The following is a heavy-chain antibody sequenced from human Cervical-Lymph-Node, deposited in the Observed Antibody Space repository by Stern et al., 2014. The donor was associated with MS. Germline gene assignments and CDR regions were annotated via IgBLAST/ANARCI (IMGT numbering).Heavy chain of an antibody. V-gene: IGHV1-69*06. CDR1: GGTFSSYV. CDR2: IIPIFGTT. Sequence: QVQLVQSGAEVKKPGSSVKVSCKASGGTFSSYVISWVRQAPGQGLEWMGGIIPIFGTTNYAQKFQGRVTITADKSTSTAYIELNSLRSEDTAVYYWGGGRPATDYWGQGTLVTVSS. J-gene: IGHJ4*02. CDR3: GGGRPATDY. D-gene: IGHD3-16*01.